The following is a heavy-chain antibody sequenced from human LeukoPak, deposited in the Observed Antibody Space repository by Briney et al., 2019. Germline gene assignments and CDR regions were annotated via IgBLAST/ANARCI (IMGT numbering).Heavy chain of an antibody. V-gene: IGHV3-7*01. Sequence: PGGSLRLSCAASGFTFSSYWMSWVRQAPGKGLEWVANIKQDGSEKYYVDSVKGRFTISRDNAKNSLYLQMNSLRAEDTAVYYCARDEEDNWKPLGFDYWGQGTLVTVSS. J-gene: IGHJ4*02. D-gene: IGHD1-1*01. CDR3: ARDEEDNWKPLGFDY. CDR1: GFTFSSYW. CDR2: IKQDGSEK.